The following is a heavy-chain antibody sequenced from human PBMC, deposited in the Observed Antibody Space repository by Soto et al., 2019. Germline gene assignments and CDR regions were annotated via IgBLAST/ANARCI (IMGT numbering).Heavy chain of an antibody. D-gene: IGHD3-10*01. CDR3: AREAYGSGSYYKGSGMDV. Sequence: SETLSLTCTVSGGSISSSSYYWGWIRQPPGKGLEWIGCIYYSGSTYYNPSLKSRVTISVDTSKNQFSLKLSSVTAADTAVYYCAREAYGSGSYYKGSGMDVWGQGTTVTVSS. CDR1: GGSISSSSYY. CDR2: IYYSGST. V-gene: IGHV4-39*07. J-gene: IGHJ6*02.